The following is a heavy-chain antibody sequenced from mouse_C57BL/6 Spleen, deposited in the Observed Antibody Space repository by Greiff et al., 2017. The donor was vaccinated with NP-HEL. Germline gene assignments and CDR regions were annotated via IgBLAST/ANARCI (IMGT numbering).Heavy chain of an antibody. CDR1: GFTFSDYG. CDR3: ARPGDYYAMDY. CDR2: ISSGSSTI. Sequence: EVMLVESGGGLVKPGGSLKLSCAASGFTFSDYGMHWVRQAPEKGLEWVAYISSGSSTIYYADTVKGRFTISRDNAKNTLFLQMTSLRAEDTARYYCARPGDYYAMDYWGQGTSVTVSS. J-gene: IGHJ4*01. D-gene: IGHD3-3*01. V-gene: IGHV5-17*01.